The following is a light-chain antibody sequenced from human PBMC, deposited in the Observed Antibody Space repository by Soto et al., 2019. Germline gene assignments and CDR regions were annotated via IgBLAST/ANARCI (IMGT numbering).Light chain of an antibody. J-gene: IGKJ1*01. Sequence: EIVLTQSPGTLSLSPGERATLSCRASQSVSSSYLAWYQQKPGQAPRLLIYGASSRATGIPDRFSVSGSGTDFTLTISRLEPEDFAVYYCKQYGSFPWTFGRGTKVEIK. CDR1: QSVSSSY. CDR3: KQYGSFPWT. V-gene: IGKV3-20*01. CDR2: GAS.